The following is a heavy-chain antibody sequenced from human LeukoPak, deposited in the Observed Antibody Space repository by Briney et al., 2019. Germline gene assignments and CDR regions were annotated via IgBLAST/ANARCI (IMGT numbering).Heavy chain of an antibody. Sequence: ASVRVSGKASGGTFSSYANSWVRQAPGQGLKWMGRIIPIFGTANYAQKFQGRVTITTDESTSTAYMELSSLRSEDTAVYYCARGKQPDVFDIWGQRTMVTVSS. CDR1: GGTFSSYA. J-gene: IGHJ3*02. CDR2: IIPIFGTA. D-gene: IGHD6-13*01. V-gene: IGHV1-69*05. CDR3: ARGKQPDVFDI.